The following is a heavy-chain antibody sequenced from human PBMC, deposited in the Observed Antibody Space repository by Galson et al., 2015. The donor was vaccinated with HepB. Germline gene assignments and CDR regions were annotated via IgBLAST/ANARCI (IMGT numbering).Heavy chain of an antibody. Sequence: QVQLQESGPGLVKPSETLSLTCTVSGGSVSGATSFWSWIRQPPGKGLEWIGYVHSSGRTAYNSSLRSRVTISVDTSKTQFSLKLSSVTAADTALYFCARETLQLHLGYFDLWGRGTLVTVSS. J-gene: IGHJ2*01. CDR1: GGSVSGATSF. CDR3: ARETLQLHLGYFDL. CDR2: VHSSGRT. D-gene: IGHD5-18*01. V-gene: IGHV4-61*01.